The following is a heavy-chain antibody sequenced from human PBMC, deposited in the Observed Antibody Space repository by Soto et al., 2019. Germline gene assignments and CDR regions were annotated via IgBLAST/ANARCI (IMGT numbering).Heavy chain of an antibody. V-gene: IGHV4-59*12. CDR1: GGSISSYY. CDR2: IYYSGST. D-gene: IGHD5-12*01. Sequence: PSETLSLTCTVSGGSISSYYWSWIRQPPGKGLEWIGYIYYSGSTNYNPSLKSRVTISVDTSKNQFSLKLSSVTAADTAVYYCARTFHGTYSEDETTTDYWGQGALVTVSS. J-gene: IGHJ4*02. CDR3: ARTFHGTYSEDETTTDY.